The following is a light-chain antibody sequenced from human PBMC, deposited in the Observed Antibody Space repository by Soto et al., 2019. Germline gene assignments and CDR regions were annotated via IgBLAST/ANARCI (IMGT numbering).Light chain of an antibody. CDR2: EVS. V-gene: IGLV2-8*01. J-gene: IGLJ1*01. Sequence: QSALTQPPSASGSPGQSVTISCTGTSSDVGGYNYVSWYQQHPGKAPKLMIYEVSKRPSGVPDRFSGSKSGNTASLTVSGLQAEDEADYYCSSYAGSNNYVXGTGTKVT. CDR3: SSYAGSNNYV. CDR1: SSDVGGYNY.